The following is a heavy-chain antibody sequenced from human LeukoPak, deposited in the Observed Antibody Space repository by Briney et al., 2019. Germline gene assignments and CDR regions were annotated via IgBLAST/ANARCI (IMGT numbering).Heavy chain of an antibody. Sequence: GGSLRLSCAASGFTVSSNYMSWVRQAPGKGLEWVSVIYSGGSTYYADSVKGRFTISGDNSKNTLSLHMNSLRAEDTAVYYCARAIVGATGFDYWGQGTLVTVSS. V-gene: IGHV3-53*01. CDR2: IYSGGST. D-gene: IGHD1-26*01. J-gene: IGHJ4*02. CDR3: ARAIVGATGFDY. CDR1: GFTVSSNY.